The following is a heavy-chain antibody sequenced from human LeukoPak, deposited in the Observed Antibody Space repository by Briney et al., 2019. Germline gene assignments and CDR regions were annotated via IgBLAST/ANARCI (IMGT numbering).Heavy chain of an antibody. V-gene: IGHV3-13*04. CDR2: IGTAGDT. CDR3: ARADSEGYFDL. CDR1: GFTFSSYD. J-gene: IGHJ2*01. Sequence: PGGSLRLSCAASGFTFSSYDMHWVRHATGKGLEWVSAIGTAGDTYYPGSVKGRFTISRENAKNSLYLQMNSLRAGDTAGYYCARADSEGYFDLWGRGTLVTFSS. D-gene: IGHD3-10*01.